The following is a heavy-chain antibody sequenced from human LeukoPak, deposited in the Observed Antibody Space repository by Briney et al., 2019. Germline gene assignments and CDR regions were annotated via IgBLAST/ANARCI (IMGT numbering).Heavy chain of an antibody. CDR1: GGSFSVYY. V-gene: IGHV4-34*01. Sequence: SETLSLTCAVYGGSFSVYYWSWSRQPPGKGLEWIGEIDHSGSTNYNPSLKSRVTISVDTSKNQFSLKLSSVTAADTAVYYCARAMSYDFWSGYYTGFDYWGQGTLVTVSS. J-gene: IGHJ4*02. CDR3: ARAMSYDFWSGYYTGFDY. D-gene: IGHD3-3*01. CDR2: IDHSGST.